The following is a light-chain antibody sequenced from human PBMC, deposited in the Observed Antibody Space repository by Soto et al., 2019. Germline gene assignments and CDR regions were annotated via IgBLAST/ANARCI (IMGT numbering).Light chain of an antibody. CDR3: MQSVQLPHW. CDR1: QSLLHTKGKTF. CDR2: EVS. V-gene: IGKV2D-29*01. J-gene: IGKJ5*01. Sequence: DIVMPQTPLSLSVPPGQPASISCKASQSLLHTKGKTFLFWHLQKPGQPPQVLNYEVSNRLSGVTDRFSCSGSGTDFTLKIRRVEAADVGIYYCMQSVQLPHWFRQGPLPEI.